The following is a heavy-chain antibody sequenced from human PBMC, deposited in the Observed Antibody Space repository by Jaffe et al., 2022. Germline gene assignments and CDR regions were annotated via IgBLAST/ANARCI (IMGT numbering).Heavy chain of an antibody. CDR3: AKDQWYNYPLSDFYYYMDV. CDR1: GFTFSSYA. V-gene: IGHV3-23*01. CDR2: ISSNSADT. J-gene: IGHJ6*03. Sequence: EVQLLESGGGLVQPGGSLRLSCAASGFTFSSYAMSWVRQAPGKGLEWVSVISSNSADTYYADSVKGRFTISRDNSKNTLYLQMDSLKTEDTAVYYCAKDQWYNYPLSDFYYYMDVWGKGTSVTVSS. D-gene: IGHD1-1*01.